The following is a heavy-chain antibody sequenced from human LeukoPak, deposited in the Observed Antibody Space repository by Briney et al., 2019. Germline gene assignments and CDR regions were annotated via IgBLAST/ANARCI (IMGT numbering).Heavy chain of an antibody. J-gene: IGHJ1*01. V-gene: IGHV3-53*01. CDR1: GFTVSSNY. Sequence: AGGSLRLSCAASGFTVSSNYMSWVRQAPGKGLEWVSVIYSGGSTYYADSVKGRFTISRDNSKNTLYLQMNSLRAEDTAVYYCAKNLEFGTIIVVNPWYFPHWGQGTLVTVSS. CDR3: AKNLEFGTIIVVNPWYFPH. CDR2: IYSGGST. D-gene: IGHD3-22*01.